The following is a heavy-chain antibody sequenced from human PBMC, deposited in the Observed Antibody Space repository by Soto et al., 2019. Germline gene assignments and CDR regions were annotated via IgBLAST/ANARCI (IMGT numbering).Heavy chain of an antibody. V-gene: IGHV1-69*01. Sequence: QVQLVQSGAEVKKPGSSVKVSCKAPGGTFSTYAISWVRQAPGHGLEWMGGVIPIFGTPKYAQKFQGRVTITAVDSTSTGYMELRSLRSEDTAVYYCARSQGGSSSLDIYYYYYYGMDVWGQGTTVTVS. CDR3: ARSQGGSSSLDIYYYYYYGMDV. CDR2: VIPIFGTP. J-gene: IGHJ6*02. D-gene: IGHD2-15*01. CDR1: GGTFSTYA.